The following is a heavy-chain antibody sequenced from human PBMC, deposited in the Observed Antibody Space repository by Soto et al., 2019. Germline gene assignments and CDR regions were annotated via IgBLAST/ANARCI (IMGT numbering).Heavy chain of an antibody. CDR1: GYSFAGYG. CDR2: ISADNGHT. V-gene: IGHV1-18*01. CDR3: ARAGLAPSGYYDY. J-gene: IGHJ4*02. Sequence: GASVKVSCKASGYSFAGYGISWVRQVAGQGLEWVGWISADNGHTNYAQKFQGRVTMTTDTFTSTASMELRSLRSDDTAVYYCARAGLAPSGYYDYWGQGSLVTVSS. D-gene: IGHD6-13*01.